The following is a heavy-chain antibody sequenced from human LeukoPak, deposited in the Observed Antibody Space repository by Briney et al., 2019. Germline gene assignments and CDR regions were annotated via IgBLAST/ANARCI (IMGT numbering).Heavy chain of an antibody. Sequence: ASVKVSCKASGGTFSSYAISWVRQAPGQGLEWMGIINPSGGSTSYAQKFQGRVTMTRDTSTSTVYMELSSLRSEDTAVYYCARAEYSSPTFDYWGQGTLVTVSS. D-gene: IGHD6-6*01. J-gene: IGHJ4*02. CDR2: INPSGGST. CDR1: GGTFSSYA. CDR3: ARAEYSSPTFDY. V-gene: IGHV1-46*01.